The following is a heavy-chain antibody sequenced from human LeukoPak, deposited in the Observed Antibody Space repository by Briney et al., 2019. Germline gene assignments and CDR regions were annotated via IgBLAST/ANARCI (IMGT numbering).Heavy chain of an antibody. Sequence: SVKVSCKASGGTFSSYAISWVRQAPGQGLEWMGGIIPIFGTANYAQRFQGRVTITTDESTSTAYMELSSLRSEDTAVYYCAKDLTKSGYLYLDYWGQGTLVTVSS. CDR3: AKDLTKSGYLYLDY. D-gene: IGHD5-12*01. V-gene: IGHV1-69*05. J-gene: IGHJ4*02. CDR1: GGTFSSYA. CDR2: IIPIFGTA.